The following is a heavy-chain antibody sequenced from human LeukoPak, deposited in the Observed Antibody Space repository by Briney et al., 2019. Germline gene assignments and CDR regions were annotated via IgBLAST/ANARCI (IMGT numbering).Heavy chain of an antibody. CDR1: GFTFSSYG. CDR3: AKRRYDTSSLDWFDP. CDR2: ISGTGANT. Sequence: HPGESLRLSCAASGFTFSSYGMSWVRQAPGKGLEWVSTISGTGANTYYADSVKGRFTISRDNSKSTLYLQMNSLRVEDAAVYYCAKRRYDTSSLDWFDPWGQGTLVTVSS. V-gene: IGHV3-23*01. J-gene: IGHJ5*02. D-gene: IGHD6-13*01.